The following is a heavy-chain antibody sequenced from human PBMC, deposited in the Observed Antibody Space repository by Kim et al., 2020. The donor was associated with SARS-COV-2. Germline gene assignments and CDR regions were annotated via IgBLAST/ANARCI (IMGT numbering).Heavy chain of an antibody. CDR3: APYYDSDSYRGQWD. CDR1: GYSFSNYG. CDR2: ISRNSGHT. J-gene: IGHJ4*01. Sequence: ASVKVSCKASGYSFSNYGLVWARQAPGQGLEWMGWISRNSGHTKYAQNVQGRVTLTTDTSTNTGYMELSSLRSDDTAVYYCAPYYDSDSYRGQWDWGQG. V-gene: IGHV1-18*01. D-gene: IGHD3-22*01.